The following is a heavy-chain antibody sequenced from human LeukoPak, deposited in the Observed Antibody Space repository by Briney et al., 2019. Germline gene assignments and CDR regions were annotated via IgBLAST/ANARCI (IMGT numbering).Heavy chain of an antibody. Sequence: SETLSLTFTVSGGSISSYYWSWIRQPPGKGLEWIGYIYYSGSTNYNPSLKSRVTISVDTSKNQFSLKLSSVTAADTAVYYCARGRTYYYDSSGYYCDYWGQGTLVTVSS. CDR2: IYYSGST. J-gene: IGHJ4*02. D-gene: IGHD3-22*01. CDR1: GGSISSYY. V-gene: IGHV4-59*01. CDR3: ARGRTYYYDSSGYYCDY.